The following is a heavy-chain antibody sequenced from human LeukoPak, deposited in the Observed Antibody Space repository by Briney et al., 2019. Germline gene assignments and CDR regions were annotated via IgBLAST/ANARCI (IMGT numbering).Heavy chain of an antibody. V-gene: IGHV3-21*01. D-gene: IGHD4-17*01. J-gene: IGHJ4*02. CDR3: ARDLAYGDDGL. Sequence: PGGSLRLSCAASGFTLSNYSMNWVRQAPGKGLEWVAFISSSSSYIFYADSLKGRFTISRDNAKNSLYLQMNSLGADDTAVYYCARDLAYGDDGLWGQGTLVTVSS. CDR1: GFTLSNYS. CDR2: ISSSSSYI.